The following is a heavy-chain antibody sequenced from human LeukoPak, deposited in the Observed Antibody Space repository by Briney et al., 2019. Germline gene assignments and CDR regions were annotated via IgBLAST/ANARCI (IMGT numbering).Heavy chain of an antibody. CDR3: ARGYSSSFFDP. CDR1: GGTFNSYA. V-gene: IGHV1-2*02. J-gene: IGHJ5*02. CDR2: INPNSGGT. Sequence: ASVKVSCKASGGTFNSYAISWVRQAPGQGLEWMGWINPNSGGTNYAQKFQGRVTMTRDTSISTAYMELSRLTSDDTAVYYCARGYSSSFFDPWGQGTLVTVSS. D-gene: IGHD6-6*01.